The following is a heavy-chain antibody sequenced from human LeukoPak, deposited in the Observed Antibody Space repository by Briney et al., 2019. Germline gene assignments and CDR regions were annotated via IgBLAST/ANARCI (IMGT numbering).Heavy chain of an antibody. CDR3: ARQGWNYTDIDY. V-gene: IGHV4-4*07. CDR1: GGSIRSYY. Sequence: SETLSLTCTVSGGSIRSYYWSWIRQPAEKGLEWIGRIYISGSTNYNPSLKSRVTMSVDTSKNQFSLKLSSVTAADTAVYYCARQGWNYTDIDYWGQGTLVTVSS. J-gene: IGHJ4*02. D-gene: IGHD1-7*01. CDR2: IYISGST.